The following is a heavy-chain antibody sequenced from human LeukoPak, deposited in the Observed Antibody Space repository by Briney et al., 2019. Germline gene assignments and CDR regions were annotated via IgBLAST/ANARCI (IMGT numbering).Heavy chain of an antibody. V-gene: IGHV4-59*01. CDR3: ARGGRWLQLTQNWFDP. CDR2: IYYSGST. CDR1: GGSISSYY. J-gene: IGHJ5*02. D-gene: IGHD5-24*01. Sequence: SETLSLTCTVSGGSISSYYWSWIRQPPGKGLEWIGYIYYSGSTNYNPSLKSRVTISVDTSKNQFSLKLSSVTAADTAVYYCARGGRWLQLTQNWFDPWGQGTLVTVSS.